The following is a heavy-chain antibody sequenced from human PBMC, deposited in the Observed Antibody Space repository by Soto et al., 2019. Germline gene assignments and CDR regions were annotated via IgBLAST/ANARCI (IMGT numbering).Heavy chain of an antibody. CDR1: GFTFSSYG. V-gene: IGHV3-30*18. CDR3: AKGSPKTRYYYYMDV. Sequence: GGSLRLSCAASGFTFSSYGMHWVRQAPGKGLEWVAVISYDGSNKYYADSVKGRFTISRDNSKNTLYLQMNSLRAEDTAVYYCAKGSPKTRYYYYMDVWGKGTTVTVSS. CDR2: ISYDGSNK. J-gene: IGHJ6*03.